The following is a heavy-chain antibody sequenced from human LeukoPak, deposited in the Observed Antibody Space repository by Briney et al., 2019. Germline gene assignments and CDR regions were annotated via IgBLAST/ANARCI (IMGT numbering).Heavy chain of an antibody. CDR2: MNPNSGNT. J-gene: IGHJ6*03. CDR1: GYTVTRYD. V-gene: IGHV1-8*03. Sequence: ASVKVSCKASGYTVTRYDIKWGSQAAGHQLKGLGWMNPNSGNTGYAQKFQGRVTITRNTSISTAYMELSSRRSEDTAVYYCARVGNYYYYMDVWGKGTTVTVSS. CDR3: ARVGNYYYYMDV.